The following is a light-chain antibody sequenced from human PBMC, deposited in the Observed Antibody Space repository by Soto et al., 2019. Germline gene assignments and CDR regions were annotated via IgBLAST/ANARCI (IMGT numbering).Light chain of an antibody. CDR3: QKYNSAPEEVT. Sequence: DIQMTQSPSSLSASVGDRVTITCRASQGISNYLAWYQQKPGKVPKLLIYAASTLQSGVPSRFSGSGSGTDFTLTISSLQPEDVATYYCQKYNSAPEEVTFGPGTKVDIK. J-gene: IGKJ3*01. V-gene: IGKV1-27*01. CDR1: QGISNY. CDR2: AAS.